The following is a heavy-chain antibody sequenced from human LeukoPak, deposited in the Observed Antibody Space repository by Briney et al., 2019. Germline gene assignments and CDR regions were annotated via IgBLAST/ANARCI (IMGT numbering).Heavy chain of an antibody. CDR2: IYRGEST. Sequence: GGSLRLSCAASGFTVSSTYLTWVRQAPGKGLDWVSVIYRGESTYYADSVKGRFTISRDNSRNTVYLQMNGLTAADAAEYYCARRAHVGMPIWGQGTLVTVSS. D-gene: IGHD2-2*01. CDR1: GFTVSSTY. J-gene: IGHJ3*02. V-gene: IGHV3-66*04. CDR3: ARRAHVGMPI.